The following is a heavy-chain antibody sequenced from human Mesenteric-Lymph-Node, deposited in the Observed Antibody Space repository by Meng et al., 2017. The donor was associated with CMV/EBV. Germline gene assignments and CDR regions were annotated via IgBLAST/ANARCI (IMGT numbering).Heavy chain of an antibody. Sequence: LSLTCAASGFTFSSYAMHWVRQAPGKGLEWVSVIYSGGSTYYADSVKGRFTISRDNSKNTLYLQMNSLRAEDTAVYYCARDHDYLNYFDYWGQGTLVTVSS. V-gene: IGHV3-66*02. D-gene: IGHD3-16*01. CDR1: GFTFSSYA. CDR2: IYSGGST. J-gene: IGHJ4*02. CDR3: ARDHDYLNYFDY.